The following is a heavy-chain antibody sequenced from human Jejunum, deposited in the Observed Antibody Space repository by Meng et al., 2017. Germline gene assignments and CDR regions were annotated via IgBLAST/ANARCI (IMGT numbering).Heavy chain of an antibody. CDR3: ARDHWGSLDY. D-gene: IGHD7-27*01. CDR1: GGSVSSSGYK. Sequence: QVQLPGSGPGLVRPSVTLSFICAVSGGSVSSSGYKRGRLRQPPGKGLEWIGYASTNYNPSLKSRVTISVDTSKNQFSLKLTSVTAADTAVYYCARDHWGSLDYWGQGVLVTVSS. V-gene: IGHV4-61*08. J-gene: IGHJ4*02. CDR2: AST.